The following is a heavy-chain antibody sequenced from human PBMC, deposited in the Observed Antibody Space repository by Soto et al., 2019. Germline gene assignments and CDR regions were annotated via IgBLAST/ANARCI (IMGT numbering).Heavy chain of an antibody. CDR2: IYSGGST. V-gene: IGHV3-53*04. CDR3: ARGFDPYYFDY. Sequence: EVQLVESGGGLVQPGGSLRLSCVASGFTVSSNYMSWVRQAPGKGLEWVSVIYSGGSTYYADSVKGRFTISRLNSNNTLFLQMNSLRAEDTAVYYCARGFDPYYFDYWGQGTLVTVSS. CDR1: GFTVSSNY. D-gene: IGHD3-9*01. J-gene: IGHJ4*02.